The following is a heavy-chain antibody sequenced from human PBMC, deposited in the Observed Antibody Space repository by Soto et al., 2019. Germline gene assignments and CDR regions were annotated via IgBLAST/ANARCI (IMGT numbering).Heavy chain of an antibody. CDR2: INAGNGNT. CDR1: GYTFTSYA. CDR3: ARAAAGTTYFDY. D-gene: IGHD6-13*01. V-gene: IGHV1-3*01. Sequence: GASVKVACKASGYTFTSYAMHWVRQAPGQRLEWMGWINAGNGNTKYSQKFQGRVTITRDTSASTAYMELSSLRSEDTAVYYCARAAAGTTYFDYWGQGTLVTVSS. J-gene: IGHJ4*02.